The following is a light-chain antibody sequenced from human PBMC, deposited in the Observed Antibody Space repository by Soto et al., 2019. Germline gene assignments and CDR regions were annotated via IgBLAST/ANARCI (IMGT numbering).Light chain of an antibody. CDR1: TSNIGAPYD. CDR2: GNN. V-gene: IGLV1-40*01. J-gene: IGLJ1*01. Sequence: QSVLTQPPSVSGAPGQRVSISCTGSTSNIGAPYDVHWYQHLPGTAPKLLIYGNNNRPSGVPDRFSGSKSGTSAYLAITRLKAEDEADYYCQSYDISLHNYVFGTGTKLTVL. CDR3: QSYDISLHNYV.